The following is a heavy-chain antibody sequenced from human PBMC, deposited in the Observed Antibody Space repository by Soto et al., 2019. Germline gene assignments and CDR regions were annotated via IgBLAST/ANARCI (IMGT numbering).Heavy chain of an antibody. CDR2: ISSTSTYI. J-gene: IGHJ4*02. Sequence: VQLVESGGGLVKPGGSLRLSCAASGFTFRSYSMNWVHQAPGKGLEWVSSISSTSTYIYYADSLKGRFTISRDNAMKSFYLQMNNVTAEDTAVYYCARTDASGAPFDHWGQGTLVTVSS. V-gene: IGHV3-21*01. D-gene: IGHD6-19*01. CDR1: GFTFRSYS. CDR3: ARTDASGAPFDH.